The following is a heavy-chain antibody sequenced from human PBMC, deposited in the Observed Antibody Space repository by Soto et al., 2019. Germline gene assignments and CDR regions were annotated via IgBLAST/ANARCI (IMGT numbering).Heavy chain of an antibody. CDR1: GFTFSSYW. V-gene: IGHV3-7*01. D-gene: IGHD6-19*01. Sequence: EVQLVESGGGLVQPGGSLRLSCAASGFTFSSYWMTWVRQAPGKGLEWVANIKQDGSEKYYVESVKGRFTISGDNAKNSRYLQMNSLRAEGTAVYYCARVGRSSGSLGYWGQGTLVTVSS. CDR2: IKQDGSEK. J-gene: IGHJ4*02. CDR3: ARVGRSSGSLGY.